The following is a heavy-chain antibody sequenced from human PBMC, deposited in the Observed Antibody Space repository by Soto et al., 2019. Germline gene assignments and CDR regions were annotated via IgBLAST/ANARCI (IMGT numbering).Heavy chain of an antibody. D-gene: IGHD1-26*01. J-gene: IGHJ5*02. CDR3: AKDISGASWFDP. Sequence: PGGSLRLSCAASGFTFSSYGMHWVRQAPGKGLEWVAVISYDGSNKYYADSVKGRFTISRGNSKNTLYLQMNSLRAEDTAVYYCAKDISGASWFDPWGQGTLVTVSS. CDR2: ISYDGSNK. CDR1: GFTFSSYG. V-gene: IGHV3-30*18.